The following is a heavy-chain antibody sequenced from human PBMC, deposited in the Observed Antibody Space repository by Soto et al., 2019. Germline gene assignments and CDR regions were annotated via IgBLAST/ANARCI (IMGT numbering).Heavy chain of an antibody. V-gene: IGHV3-30-3*01. J-gene: IGHJ6*02. D-gene: IGHD6-13*01. CDR1: GFTFSSYA. Sequence: GGSLRLSCAASGFTFSSYAMHWVRQAPGKGLEWVAVISYDGSNKYYADSVKGRFTISRDNSKNTLYLQMNSLRAEDTAVYYCARDRIAAAGKEVWYYYYGMDVWGQGTTVTVSS. CDR2: ISYDGSNK. CDR3: ARDRIAAAGKEVWYYYYGMDV.